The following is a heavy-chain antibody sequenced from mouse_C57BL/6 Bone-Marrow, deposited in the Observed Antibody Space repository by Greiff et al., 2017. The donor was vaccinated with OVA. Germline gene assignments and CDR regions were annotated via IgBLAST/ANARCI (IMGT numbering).Heavy chain of an antibody. D-gene: IGHD1-1*01. V-gene: IGHV1-15*01. CDR1: GYTFTDYE. CDR3: TRGATVALDY. J-gene: IGHJ2*01. CDR2: IDPETGGP. Sequence: VNLVESGAELVRPGASVTLSCKASGYTFTDYEMHWVKQTPVHGLEWIGAIDPETGGPAYNQKFKGKAILTADKSSRTAYMELRSLTSEDSAVYYCTRGATVALDYWGQGTTLTVSS.